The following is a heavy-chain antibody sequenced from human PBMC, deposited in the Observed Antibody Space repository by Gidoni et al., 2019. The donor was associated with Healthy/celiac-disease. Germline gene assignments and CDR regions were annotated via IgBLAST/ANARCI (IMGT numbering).Heavy chain of an antibody. V-gene: IGHV3-53*01. J-gene: IGHJ3*02. D-gene: IGHD3-22*01. CDR2: IYSGGST. CDR3: ARVSAYYYDSSENDAFDI. Sequence: EVQLVESGGGLIQPGGSLRLSCAASGFTVSSNYMSWVRQAPGKGLEWVSVIYSGGSTYYADSVKGRFTISRDNSKNTLYLQMNSLRAEDTAVYYCARVSAYYYDSSENDAFDIWGQGTMVTVSS. CDR1: GFTVSSNY.